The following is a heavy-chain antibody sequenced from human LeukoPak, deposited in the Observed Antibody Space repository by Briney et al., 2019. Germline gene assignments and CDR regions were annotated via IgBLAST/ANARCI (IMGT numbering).Heavy chain of an antibody. V-gene: IGHV3-30*04. D-gene: IGHD3-22*01. CDR2: IRNDGSNQ. Sequence: GGSLRLSCAASGFTFSSYAMHWVRQAPGKGLEWVGVIRNDGSNQYYADSVKGQFTISRDNSKNTLYLQMNSLRAEDTAVYYCAKDSAEYYYDSSGYSPDAFDIWGQGTMVTVSS. CDR1: GFTFSSYA. CDR3: AKDSAEYYYDSSGYSPDAFDI. J-gene: IGHJ3*02.